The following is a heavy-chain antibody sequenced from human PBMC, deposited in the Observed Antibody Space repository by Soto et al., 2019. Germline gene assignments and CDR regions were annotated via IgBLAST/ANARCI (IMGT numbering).Heavy chain of an antibody. Sequence: ASVKVSCKASGYTFTSYGISWVRQAPGQGLEWMGWISAYNGNTNYAQKLQGRVTMTTDTSTSTAYMELRSLRSDDTAVYYCAREAGYDYIWGSHRALGPFDYWGQGTLVTVSS. D-gene: IGHD3-16*02. CDR2: ISAYNGNT. CDR1: GYTFTSYG. J-gene: IGHJ4*02. V-gene: IGHV1-18*01. CDR3: AREAGYDYIWGSHRALGPFDY.